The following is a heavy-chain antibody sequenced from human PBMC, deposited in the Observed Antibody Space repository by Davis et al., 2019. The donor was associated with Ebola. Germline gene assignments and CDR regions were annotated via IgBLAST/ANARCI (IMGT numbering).Heavy chain of an antibody. CDR1: GGTFSSYA. D-gene: IGHD3-16*01. V-gene: IGHV1-69*04. CDR2: IIPILGIA. CDR3: ARDSREMITFGGVEN. J-gene: IGHJ4*02. Sequence: SVKVSCKASGGTFSSYAISWVRQAPGQGLEWMGRIIPILGIANYAQKFQGRVTITADESTSTAYMELSSLRSEDTAVYYCARDSREMITFGGVENWGQGTLVTVSS.